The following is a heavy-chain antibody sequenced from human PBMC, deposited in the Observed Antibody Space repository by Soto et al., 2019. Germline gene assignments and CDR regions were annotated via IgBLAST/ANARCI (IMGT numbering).Heavy chain of an antibody. CDR1: GYTFTSYY. CDR2: INPSGGST. D-gene: IGHD2-15*01. V-gene: IGHV1-46*01. J-gene: IGHJ6*02. Sequence: ASVKVSCKASGYTFTSYYMHWVRQAPGQGLEWMGIINPSGGSTSYAQKFQGRVTMTRDTSTSTVYMELSSLRSEDTAVYYCARVFSCSGGSCYFDVVAGDLYGMDVWGQGTTVTSP. CDR3: ARVFSCSGGSCYFDVVAGDLYGMDV.